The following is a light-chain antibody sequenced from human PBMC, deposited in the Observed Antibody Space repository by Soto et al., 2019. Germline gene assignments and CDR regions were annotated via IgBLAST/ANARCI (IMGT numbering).Light chain of an antibody. Sequence: DIQMTQSPSTLSGSVGDRVTITCRASQTISSWLAWYQQKPGKAPKLLIYKASTLKSGVPSRFSGSGSGTEFTLTISSLEPEDFAVYYCQQYNSYSKTFGQGTKVDI. CDR3: QQYNSYSKT. V-gene: IGKV1-5*03. CDR2: KAS. CDR1: QTISSW. J-gene: IGKJ1*01.